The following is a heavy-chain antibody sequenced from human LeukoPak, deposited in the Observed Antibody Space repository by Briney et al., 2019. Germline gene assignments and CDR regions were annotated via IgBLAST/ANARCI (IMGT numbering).Heavy chain of an antibody. Sequence: SETLSLTCTVSGGSISSYYWSWIRQPPGKGLEWIGYIYYSGSTNYNPSLKSRVTISVDTSKNQFSLKLSSVTAADTAVYYCARVGDFWSGYYWFDPWGQGTLVTVSS. D-gene: IGHD3-3*01. CDR3: ARVGDFWSGYYWFDP. CDR1: GGSISSYY. J-gene: IGHJ5*02. CDR2: IYYSGST. V-gene: IGHV4-59*08.